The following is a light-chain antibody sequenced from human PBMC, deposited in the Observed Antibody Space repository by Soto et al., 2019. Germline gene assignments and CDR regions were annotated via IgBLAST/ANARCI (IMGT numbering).Light chain of an antibody. J-gene: IGLJ1*01. CDR1: SSDVGGYHY. Sequence: QSALTQPRSVSGSPGQSVTISCTGPSSDVGGYHYVSWYQQHPGKAPKLMIYDVSKRPSGVPDRFSGSKSGNTASLTISGLQAEDDADYYCCSYAGSYTLVFGTGTKLTVL. CDR2: DVS. CDR3: CSYAGSYTLV. V-gene: IGLV2-11*01.